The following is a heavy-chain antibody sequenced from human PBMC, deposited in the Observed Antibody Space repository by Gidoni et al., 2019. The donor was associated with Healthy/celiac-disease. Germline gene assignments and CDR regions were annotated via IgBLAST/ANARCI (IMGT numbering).Heavy chain of an antibody. Sequence: QVQLVESGGGVVQPGRSLRLSWAASGFPFSSYGMHWVRQAPGKGLEWVAVIWYDGSNKYYADSVKGRFTISRDNSKNTLYLQMNSLRAEDTAVYYCARDRIPRLAFDYWGQGTLVTVSS. CDR1: GFPFSSYG. CDR2: IWYDGSNK. V-gene: IGHV3-33*01. J-gene: IGHJ4*02. CDR3: ARDRIPRLAFDY.